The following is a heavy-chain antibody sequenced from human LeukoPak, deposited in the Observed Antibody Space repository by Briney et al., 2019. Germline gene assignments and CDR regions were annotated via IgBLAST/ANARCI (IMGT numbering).Heavy chain of an antibody. CDR2: IKQDGSEK. Sequence: GGSLRLSCAASGFTFSSYWMGWVRQAPGKGLEWVANIKQDGSEKYYVDSVKGRFTISRDNAKNSLYLQMNSLRAEDTAVYYCAKGTWIQLWLLFDYWGQGTLVTVSS. CDR1: GFTFSSYW. V-gene: IGHV3-7*03. D-gene: IGHD5-18*01. J-gene: IGHJ4*02. CDR3: AKGTWIQLWLLFDY.